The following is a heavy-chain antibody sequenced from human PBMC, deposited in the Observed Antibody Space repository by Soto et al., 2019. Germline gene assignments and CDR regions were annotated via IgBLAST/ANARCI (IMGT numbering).Heavy chain of an antibody. CDR1: GYSFTSLD. D-gene: IGHD1-26*01. CDR2: MQPSSGRT. CDR3: ARGVTAGVDY. J-gene: IGHJ4*02. V-gene: IGHV1-8*01. Sequence: QVQLVQSGAEVRAPGASVKVSCKASGYSFTSLDINWVRQTTGQGLEWMGWMQPSSGRTGYAQKFQCRVTMTRDTSINTAYLELSSLSSDDTAFYYCARGVTAGVDYWGQGTLVTVSS.